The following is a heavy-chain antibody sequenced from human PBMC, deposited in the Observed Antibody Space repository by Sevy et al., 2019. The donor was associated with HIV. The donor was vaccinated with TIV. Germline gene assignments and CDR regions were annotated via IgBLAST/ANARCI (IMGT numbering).Heavy chain of an antibody. D-gene: IGHD3-22*01. CDR3: AKGGGGHYDPDEIAYYFYYYNMDV. J-gene: IGHJ6*03. CDR2: ISGSGTRT. V-gene: IGHV3-23*01. Sequence: GESLKISCAVSGFSFDSYGMTWVRQAPGKGLEWVSAISGSGTRTYYADSVKGRFIISRENSKNTLDLQMNSLRAEDTAIYYCAKGGGGHYDPDEIAYYFYYYNMDVWGKGTTVTVSS. CDR1: GFSFDSYG.